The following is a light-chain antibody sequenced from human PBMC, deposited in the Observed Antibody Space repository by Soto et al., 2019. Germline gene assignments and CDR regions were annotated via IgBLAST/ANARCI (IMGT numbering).Light chain of an antibody. CDR2: DVA. Sequence: IVLTQSPATLSLSPRERATLSCGASQSVSSTYLAWYQHRPGLAPSLLIYDVATSFTGVPDRFIGSGSGNDFTLTISRLQPEDFAGYYRQQYGTSLTFGGGTKVEIK. J-gene: IGKJ4*01. CDR1: QSVSSTY. V-gene: IGKV3D-20*01. CDR3: QQYGTSLT.